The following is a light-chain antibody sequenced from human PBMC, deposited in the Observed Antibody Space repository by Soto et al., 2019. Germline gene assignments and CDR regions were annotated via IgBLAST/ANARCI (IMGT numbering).Light chain of an antibody. J-gene: IGKJ5*01. V-gene: IGKV1-39*01. Sequence: DIQMTQSPSTLSASVGDRVTITCRASQIISTYLSWYQKNPGKAPNLLIYDASRLHSGVPSRFSGSGGGTDFTLSISSVQPEDFATYFCQQSYMDPITFGQGTRLEI. CDR2: DAS. CDR1: QIISTY. CDR3: QQSYMDPIT.